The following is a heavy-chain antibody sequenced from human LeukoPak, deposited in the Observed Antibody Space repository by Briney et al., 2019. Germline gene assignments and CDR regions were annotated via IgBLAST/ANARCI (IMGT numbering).Heavy chain of an antibody. V-gene: IGHV3-15*01. D-gene: IGHD3-16*02. J-gene: IGHJ4*02. CDR2: IKSKTDGGTT. CDR3: TTGIV. CDR1: GGSISSYY. Sequence: ETLSLTCTVSGGSISSYYWSWIRQPPGKGLEWVGRIKSKTDGGTTDYAAPVKGRFTISRDDSKNTLYLQMNSLKTEDTAVYYCTTGIVWGQGTLVTVSS.